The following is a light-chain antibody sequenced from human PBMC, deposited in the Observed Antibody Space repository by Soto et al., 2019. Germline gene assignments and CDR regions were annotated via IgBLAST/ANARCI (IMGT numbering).Light chain of an antibody. CDR2: AAS. CDR1: QGISTY. J-gene: IGKJ2*01. V-gene: IGKV1-39*01. CDR3: QQSYRTPYT. Sequence: DIQMTQSPSSLSASVGDRVTITCRASQGISTYLVWYQQRQGRAPKLLIYAASIFLSGVPSRFSGSGSGTDFTLTISSFQPEDFATYYCQQSYRTPYTFGQGTKLETK.